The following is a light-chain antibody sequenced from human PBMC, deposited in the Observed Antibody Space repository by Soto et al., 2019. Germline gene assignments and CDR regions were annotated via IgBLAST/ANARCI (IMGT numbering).Light chain of an antibody. CDR2: GAS. CDR3: LQDYNYPCT. CDR1: QDIRND. V-gene: IGKV1-6*01. Sequence: IQMTQSPSSLSASVGARDPITCRASQDIRNDLGWYQQKPGKPPKPLIYGASTLQSGVPSRFSGSRSGTDLTLTISSLQPEDFATYYCLQDYNYPCTFGQGTKVDIK. J-gene: IGKJ2*02.